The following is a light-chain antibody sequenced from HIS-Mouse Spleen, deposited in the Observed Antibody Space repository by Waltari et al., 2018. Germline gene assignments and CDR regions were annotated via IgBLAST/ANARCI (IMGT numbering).Light chain of an antibody. J-gene: IGLJ1*01. CDR2: KDS. V-gene: IGLV3-25*03. Sequence: SYELTQPPPVSVSPGQTARITCSGDALPKQYPYWYQQKPGQAPVLVIYKDSERPSGIPERFSGSSSGTTVTLTISGVQAEDEADYYCQSADSSGTYVFGTGTKVTVL. CDR3: QSADSSGTYV. CDR1: ALPKQY.